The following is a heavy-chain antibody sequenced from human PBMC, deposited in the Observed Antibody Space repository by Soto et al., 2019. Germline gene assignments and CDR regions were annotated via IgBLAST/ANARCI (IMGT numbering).Heavy chain of an antibody. D-gene: IGHD1-26*01. J-gene: IGHJ4*02. CDR1: GFTFSEHY. CDR3: ATVVVGSTVGPSAY. CDR2: VGSAGSYT. V-gene: IGHV3-11*06. Sequence: GSLRLSCAASGFTFSEHYMSWIPQAPGKGLEWISYVGSAGSYTKYADSVQGRFTISRDNAKNSLFLHMTSLRAEDTAVYYCATVVVGSTVGPSAYWGQGALVTVSS.